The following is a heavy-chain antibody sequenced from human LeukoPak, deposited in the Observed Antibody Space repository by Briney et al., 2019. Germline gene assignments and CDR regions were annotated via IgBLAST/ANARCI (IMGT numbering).Heavy chain of an antibody. CDR2: ISAYNGNT. J-gene: IGHJ6*03. Sequence: ASVKVSCKASGYTFTSYGISWVRQAPGQGLEWMGWISAYNGNTNYAQKFQGRVTMTRNTSISTAYMELSSLRSEDTAVYYCARAPYSSSWYRWDYYYYMDVWGKGTTVTISS. CDR1: GYTFTSYG. CDR3: ARAPYSSSWYRWDYYYYMDV. D-gene: IGHD6-13*01. V-gene: IGHV1-18*01.